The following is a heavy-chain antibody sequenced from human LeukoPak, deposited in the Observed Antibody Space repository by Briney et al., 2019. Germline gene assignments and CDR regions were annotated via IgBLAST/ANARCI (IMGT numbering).Heavy chain of an antibody. Sequence: SETLSLTCTVSGGSISSYYWSWIRQPPGKGLEWIGYIYYSGSTNYNPSLKSRVTISVDTSKNQFSLKLSSVTAANTAVYYCAGASYDSSGVHWGQGTLVTVSS. D-gene: IGHD3-22*01. J-gene: IGHJ4*02. V-gene: IGHV4-59*01. CDR2: IYYSGST. CDR3: AGASYDSSGVH. CDR1: GGSISSYY.